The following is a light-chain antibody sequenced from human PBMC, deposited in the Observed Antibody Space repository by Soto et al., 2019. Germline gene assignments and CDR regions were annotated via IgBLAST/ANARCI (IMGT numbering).Light chain of an antibody. J-gene: IGKJ4*01. CDR3: QQYNNWPLT. CDR2: GAS. V-gene: IGKV3D-15*01. Sequence: EIVMTQSPATLSVSPGERATLSCRTSQSVNDNLAWYQQKPGQAPRLLVYGASTGATGIPARFSGSGSGTEFTLTISSLQSEDFAVYYCQQYNNWPLTFGGGTKVDI. CDR1: QSVNDN.